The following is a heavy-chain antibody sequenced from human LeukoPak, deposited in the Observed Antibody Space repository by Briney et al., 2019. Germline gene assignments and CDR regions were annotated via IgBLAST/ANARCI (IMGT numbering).Heavy chain of an antibody. J-gene: IGHJ4*02. CDR2: ISSSSSYI. CDR1: GFTFSSYS. V-gene: IGHV3-21*01. Sequence: PGRSLRLSCAASGFTFSSYSMNWVRQAPGKGLEWVSSISSSSSYIYYADSVKGRFTISRDNAKNSLYLQMNSLRAEDTAVYYCATGGKNIAAAGTGYWGQGTLVTVSS. D-gene: IGHD6-13*01. CDR3: ATGGKNIAAAGTGY.